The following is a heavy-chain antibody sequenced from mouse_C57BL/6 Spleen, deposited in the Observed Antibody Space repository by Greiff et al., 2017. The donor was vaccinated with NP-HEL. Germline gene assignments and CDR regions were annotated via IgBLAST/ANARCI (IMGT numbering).Heavy chain of an antibody. Sequence: QVQLQQPGAELVKPGASVKLSCKASGYTFTSYWMHWVKQRPGQGLEWIGMIHPNSGSTNYNEKFKSKATLTVDKSSSTAHMQLSSLTSEDSAVYYCARGTTVSWYFDVWGTGTTVTVSS. J-gene: IGHJ1*03. CDR2: IHPNSGST. CDR3: ARGTTVSWYFDV. D-gene: IGHD1-1*01. V-gene: IGHV1-64*01. CDR1: GYTFTSYW.